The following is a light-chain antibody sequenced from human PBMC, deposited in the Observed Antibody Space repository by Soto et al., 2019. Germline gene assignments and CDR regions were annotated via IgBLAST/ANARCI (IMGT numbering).Light chain of an antibody. CDR3: TSYTSSTPFYV. J-gene: IGLJ1*01. Sequence: QSVLTQPASVSGSPGQSIAISCTGVRTDNDGYDYVSWYQQHTGQAQQLMNYDVSNRPSGVPDSLSGSKSGNTASLTISGLQAEDEADYYCTSYTSSTPFYVFGTGTKVTVL. V-gene: IGLV2-14*03. CDR2: DVS. CDR1: RTDNDGYDY.